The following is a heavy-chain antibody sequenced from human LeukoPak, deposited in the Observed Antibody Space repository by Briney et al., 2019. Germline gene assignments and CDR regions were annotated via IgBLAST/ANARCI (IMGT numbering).Heavy chain of an antibody. Sequence: SETLSLTCTVSGGSISSGDYYWSWIRQPPGKGLEWIGYIYYSGSTNYNPSLKSRVTISVDTSKNQFSLKLSSVTAADTAVYYCAGSYYDSSGYLFDYWGQGTLVTVSS. V-gene: IGHV4-61*08. CDR3: AGSYYDSSGYLFDY. J-gene: IGHJ4*02. CDR1: GGSISSGDYY. CDR2: IYYSGST. D-gene: IGHD3-22*01.